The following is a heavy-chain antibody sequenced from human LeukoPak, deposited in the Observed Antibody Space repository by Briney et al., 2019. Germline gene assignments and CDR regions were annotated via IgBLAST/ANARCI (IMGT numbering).Heavy chain of an antibody. CDR1: GFTFSSYA. Sequence: PGGSLRLSCAASGFTFSSYAMSWVRQAPGKGLEWVANIKQDGSEKYYVDSVKGRFTISRDNSKNTLYLQMNSLRAEDTAVYYCAKWLLSYFDYWGQGTLVTVSS. CDR2: IKQDGSEK. D-gene: IGHD3-3*01. CDR3: AKWLLSYFDY. V-gene: IGHV3-7*03. J-gene: IGHJ4*02.